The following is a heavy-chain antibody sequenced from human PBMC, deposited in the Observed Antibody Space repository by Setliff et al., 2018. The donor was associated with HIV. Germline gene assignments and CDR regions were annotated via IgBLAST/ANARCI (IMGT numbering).Heavy chain of an antibody. J-gene: IGHJ1*01. V-gene: IGHV4-34*01. CDR3: ARGRSCESRGYYD. Sequence: SETLSLTCAVYGGSLTNYYWSWIRQSPGKGLEWIGEITDDGTATYTSSLKSRVTISLDTSKKQLSLKVTSVTAADTAIYYCARGRSCESRGYYDWGQGTLVTVSS. CDR2: ITDDGTA. CDR1: GGSLTNYY. D-gene: IGHD3-22*01.